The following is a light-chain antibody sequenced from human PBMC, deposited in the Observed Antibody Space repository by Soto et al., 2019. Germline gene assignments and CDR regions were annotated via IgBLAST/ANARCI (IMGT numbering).Light chain of an antibody. CDR2: EVS. Sequence: ALTQPASVSGSPGQSITISCTGTSSDVGGYDYVSWYQLHPGKAPKLMIFEVSNRPSGDSYRFSGSKSGNTASLTLSGLLAEDEADYFCSSYSISTAYLFGTGSKVTVL. CDR3: SSYSISTAYL. V-gene: IGLV2-14*01. J-gene: IGLJ1*01. CDR1: SSDVGGYDY.